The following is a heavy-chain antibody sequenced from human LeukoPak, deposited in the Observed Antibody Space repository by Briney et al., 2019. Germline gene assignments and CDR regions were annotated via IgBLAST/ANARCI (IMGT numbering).Heavy chain of an antibody. V-gene: IGHV3-33*06. Sequence: PGRSLRLSCAASGFTFSSYGMHWVRQAPGKGLEWVAVIWYDGSNKYYADSVKGRFTISRDNSKNTLYLQMNSLRAEDTAVYYCAKTYYDSSGYYFFDYWGQGTLVTVSS. CDR1: GFTFSSYG. D-gene: IGHD3-22*01. CDR3: AKTYYDSSGYYFFDY. J-gene: IGHJ4*02. CDR2: IWYDGSNK.